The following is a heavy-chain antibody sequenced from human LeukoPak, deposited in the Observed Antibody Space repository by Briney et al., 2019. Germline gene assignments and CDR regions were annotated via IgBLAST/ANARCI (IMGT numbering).Heavy chain of an antibody. CDR2: MNPNSGNT. CDR3: ARGPVYGSGSYYPSDY. Sequence: ASVKVSCKPSGYSFTSYDISWVRQATGQGREWMGWMNPNSGNTGYAQKFQGRVTMTRNTSISTAYMELSSLRSEDTAVYYCARGPVYGSGSYYPSDYWGQGTLVTVSS. CDR1: GYSFTSYD. D-gene: IGHD3-10*01. V-gene: IGHV1-8*01. J-gene: IGHJ4*02.